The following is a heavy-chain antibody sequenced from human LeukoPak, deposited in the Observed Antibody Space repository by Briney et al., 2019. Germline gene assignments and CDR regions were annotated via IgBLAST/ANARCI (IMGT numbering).Heavy chain of an antibody. CDR2: IRSKAYGGTT. CDR3: TPNYYDSSGYLYYFDY. D-gene: IGHD3-22*01. J-gene: IGHJ4*02. CDR1: GFTFGDYA. V-gene: IGHV3-49*04. Sequence: PGGSLRLSCTASGFTFGDYAMSWVRQAPGKGLEWVGFIRSKAYGGTTEYAASVKGRFTISRDDSKSIAYLQMNSLKTEDTAVYYCTPNYYDSSGYLYYFDYWGQGTLVTVSS.